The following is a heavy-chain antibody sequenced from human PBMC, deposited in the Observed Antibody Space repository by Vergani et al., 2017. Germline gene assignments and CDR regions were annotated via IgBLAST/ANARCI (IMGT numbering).Heavy chain of an antibody. D-gene: IGHD3-16*01. Sequence: QVHLVQSGAEVKKPGASVKASCKTSGYTFSSYGISWVRQAPGQGLEWMGWISAYNGKTDYAQKVQGRVTMTTDTSTSTAYMELRSLGSDDTAVYYCVRDKGDFNAFDIWGQGTMVTVSS. CDR3: VRDKGDFNAFDI. V-gene: IGHV1-18*01. CDR2: ISAYNGKT. J-gene: IGHJ3*02. CDR1: GYTFSSYG.